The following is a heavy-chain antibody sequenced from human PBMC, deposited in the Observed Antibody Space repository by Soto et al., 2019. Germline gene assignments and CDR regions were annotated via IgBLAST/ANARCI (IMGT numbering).Heavy chain of an antibody. CDR3: AKDRFKPTAKTFDY. J-gene: IGHJ4*02. Sequence: GGSLRLSCVASGFTFSNFAMGWVRQAPGKGLEWVSATGGSGSGTYYADSVKGRFTISRDNSKNTLCLQVNSLRAEDTAVYYCAKDRFKPTAKTFDYWGQGTLVTVSS. CDR2: TGGSGSGT. V-gene: IGHV3-23*01. D-gene: IGHD4-4*01. CDR1: GFTFSNFA.